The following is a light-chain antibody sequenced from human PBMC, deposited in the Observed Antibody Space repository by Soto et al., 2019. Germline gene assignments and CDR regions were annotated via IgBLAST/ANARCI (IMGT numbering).Light chain of an antibody. V-gene: IGKV1-5*03. CDR3: QQYNSYSWT. J-gene: IGKJ1*01. CDR2: KAS. CDR1: QSISNW. Sequence: DIQMTQSPSTLSASVGDRVTITCRASQSISNWLAWYQQKPGKAPKLLIYKASNLEGGVPSRFSGSGSGTEFTLTISCLQPDDFATYYCQQYNSYSWTFGQGTEVEIK.